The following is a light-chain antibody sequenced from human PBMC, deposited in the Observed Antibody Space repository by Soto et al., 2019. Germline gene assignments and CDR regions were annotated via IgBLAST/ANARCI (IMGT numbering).Light chain of an antibody. CDR1: SDSVSTSYY. V-gene: IGLV8-61*01. CDR2: NTN. CDR3: VLYMGSDIWV. Sequence: QTVVTQEPSFSVSPGGTVTLTCGLSSDSVSTSYYPSWFQQTPGQAPRTLIYNTNTRSSGVPDRFSGSILGNKAALTITGAQADDECDYYCVLYMGSDIWVFGGGTKVTVL. J-gene: IGLJ3*02.